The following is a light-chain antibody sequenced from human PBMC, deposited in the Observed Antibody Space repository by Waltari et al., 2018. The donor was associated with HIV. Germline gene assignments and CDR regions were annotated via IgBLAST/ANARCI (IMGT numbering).Light chain of an antibody. CDR1: SSNIGSYY. CDR3: AVWDDSLVV. Sequence: QSVLTQPPSTSGTPGQRVTISCSGSSSNIGSYYVYWYQQLPGPAPKLLIYRNSQRPAWVPDRFSGSKSGTSASLAISGLRSEDEADYYCAVWDDSLVVFGGGTKLTVL. J-gene: IGLJ2*01. CDR2: RNS. V-gene: IGLV1-47*01.